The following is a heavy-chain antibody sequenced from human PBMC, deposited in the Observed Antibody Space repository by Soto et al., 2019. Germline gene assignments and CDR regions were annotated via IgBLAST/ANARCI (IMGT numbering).Heavy chain of an antibody. CDR1: GYTFTGYY. CDR3: ARGYCSSTSCRNLLGY. V-gene: IGHV1-2*02. CDR2: INPNSGGT. Sequence: QVQMVQSGAEVKKPGSSVKVSCKASGYTFTGYYMHCVRQAPGQGLEWMGWINPNSGGTNYAQKFQGRATMTRDTSISTAYMELSRLRSDDTAVYYCARGYCSSTSCRNLLGYWGQGTLVTVSS. J-gene: IGHJ1*01. D-gene: IGHD2-2*01.